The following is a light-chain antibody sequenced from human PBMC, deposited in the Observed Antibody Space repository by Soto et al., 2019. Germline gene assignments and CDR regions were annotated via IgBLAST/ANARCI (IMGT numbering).Light chain of an antibody. CDR2: AAS. Sequence: VIWMTQSPSLLSASTGYGVTSSFRMSQGISIYLALYQQKPGKAPELLIYAASTLQSGVPSRFSGSGSGTEFTLTSSSLQPEDFATYYCQQLNSYPITFGQGTRLEIK. J-gene: IGKJ5*01. CDR1: QGISIY. CDR3: QQLNSYPIT. V-gene: IGKV1D-8*03.